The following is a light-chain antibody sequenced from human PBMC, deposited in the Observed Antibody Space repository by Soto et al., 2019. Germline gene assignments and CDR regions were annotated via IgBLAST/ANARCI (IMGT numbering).Light chain of an antibody. CDR1: SSDVGGYNF. CDR2: EVS. V-gene: IGLV2-8*01. J-gene: IGLJ2*01. Sequence: QSALAQPPSASGSPGQSVTISCTGTSSDVGGYNFVSWYQKHPGKAPKVMIYEVSKRPSGVPDRFSGSKSGNTASLTVSGLQAGDEADYYCSSYAGTNPVVFGGGTQLTVL. CDR3: SSYAGTNPVV.